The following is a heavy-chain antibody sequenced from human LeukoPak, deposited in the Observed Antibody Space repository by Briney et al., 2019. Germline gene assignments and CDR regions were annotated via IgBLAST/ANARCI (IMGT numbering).Heavy chain of an antibody. D-gene: IGHD3-22*01. Sequence: GGSLRLSCAASGFTFSSYSMNWIRQAPGKGLEWISYISSDSSTIYYADSVKGRFTISRDNAKNSLYLQMTSLRAEDTAVYYCAISAPNYYDSSGYYSYFQHWGQGTLVTVSS. V-gene: IGHV3-48*04. CDR2: ISSDSSTI. J-gene: IGHJ1*01. CDR1: GFTFSSYS. CDR3: AISAPNYYDSSGYYSYFQH.